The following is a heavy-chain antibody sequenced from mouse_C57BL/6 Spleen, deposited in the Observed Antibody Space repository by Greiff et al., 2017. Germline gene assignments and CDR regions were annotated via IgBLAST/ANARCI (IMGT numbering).Heavy chain of an antibody. CDR3: ARPYYYAMDY. CDR1: GYAFSSSW. CDR2: IYPSDSYT. V-gene: IGHV1-82*01. J-gene: IGHJ4*01. Sequence: QVQLQQSGPELVKPGASVTISCKASGYAFSSSWMNWVKQRPGKGLEWIGRIYPSDSYTNYNQKFKGKATLTVDTASSTAYMQLSSLTSEDSAVYYCARPYYYAMDYWGQGTSVTVSS.